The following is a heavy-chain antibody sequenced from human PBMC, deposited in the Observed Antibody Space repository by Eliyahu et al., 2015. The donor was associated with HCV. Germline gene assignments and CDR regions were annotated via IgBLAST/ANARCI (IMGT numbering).Heavy chain of an antibody. D-gene: IGHD6-19*01. CDR3: AKENSPRSSIGWPFDF. CDR1: GFTFSYYG. Sequence: QVHLVESGGGVVQPGRSLRLSCAAAGFTFSYYGMHWVRQAPGKGLEWVAVIAHDGSIQFYADSVRGRFTISRDNFENTLFLQMNSLRAEDTAVYYCAKENSPRSSIGWPFDFWGQGTLVTVSS. CDR2: IAHDGSIQ. J-gene: IGHJ4*02. V-gene: IGHV3-30*18.